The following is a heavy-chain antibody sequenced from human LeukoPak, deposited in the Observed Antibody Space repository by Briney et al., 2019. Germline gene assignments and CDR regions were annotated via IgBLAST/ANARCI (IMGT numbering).Heavy chain of an antibody. CDR3: ARDLAGPPQEAFDI. CDR1: GLTFSSYW. J-gene: IGHJ3*02. V-gene: IGHV3-7*01. Sequence: GGSLRLSCAASGLTFSSYWMSWVRQAPGKGLEWVANIKQDGSEKHYVDSVTGRFTISRDNAKSSLYLQMNSLRADDTAVYYCARDLAGPPQEAFDIWGQGTMVTVSS. CDR2: IKQDGSEK.